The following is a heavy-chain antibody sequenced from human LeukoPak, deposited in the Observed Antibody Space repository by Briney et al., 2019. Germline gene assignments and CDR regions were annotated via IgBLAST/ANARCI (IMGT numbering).Heavy chain of an antibody. CDR2: ISAYNVNT. J-gene: IGHJ4*02. D-gene: IGHD3-22*01. CDR1: GYTFTNYG. CDR3: ARPAYYDSSGYYYGHYDY. V-gene: IGHV1-18*01. Sequence: ASVKVSCKASGYTFTNYGISWVRQAPGQGVEWMGWISAYNVNTNYAQKLQGRVTMTTERSTSTAYMELRSLRSDDTAVYYCARPAYYDSSGYYYGHYDYWGQGTLVTVSS.